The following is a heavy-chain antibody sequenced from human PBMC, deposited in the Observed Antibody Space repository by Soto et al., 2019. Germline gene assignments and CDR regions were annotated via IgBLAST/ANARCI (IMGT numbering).Heavy chain of an antibody. J-gene: IGHJ5*02. V-gene: IGHV1-69*01. CDR1: GGTFSDYG. CDR2: LIPIFGTA. CDR3: ARGGANLGRSGLLTWFDP. Sequence: QVQLVQSGAEVKKPGSSVKVSCKASGGTFSDYGFHWVRQAPGQGLEWMGGLIPIFGTANHAQKFQGRVTTTADESSSPDYMELDSLRSEDTAVYSWARGGANLGRSGLLTWFDPWGQGALVTVSS. D-gene: IGHD2-21*02.